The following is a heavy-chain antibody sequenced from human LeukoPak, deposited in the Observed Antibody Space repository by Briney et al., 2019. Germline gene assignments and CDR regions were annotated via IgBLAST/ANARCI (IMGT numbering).Heavy chain of an antibody. J-gene: IGHJ4*02. Sequence: ASVKVSCKASGYTFTSYGISWVRQAPGQGLEWMGWISAYNGNTNYAQKLQGRVTMTTDTSTSTAYMELRSLRSDDTAVYYCARDSVDSSGWYGVDYWGQGTLVTVSS. CDR3: ARDSVDSSGWYGVDY. D-gene: IGHD6-19*01. V-gene: IGHV1-18*01. CDR2: ISAYNGNT. CDR1: GYTFTSYG.